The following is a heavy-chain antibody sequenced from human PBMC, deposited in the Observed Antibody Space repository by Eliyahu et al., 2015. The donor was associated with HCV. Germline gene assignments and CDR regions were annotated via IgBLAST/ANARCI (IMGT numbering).Heavy chain of an antibody. CDR1: W. J-gene: IGHJ5*01. D-gene: IGHD4-17*01. V-gene: IGHV3-15*01. CDR2: IKSKTEXATT. CDR3: ASSPDYGDYWFAS. Sequence: WMSXVRQAPGKGLXWXGRIKSKTEXATTDYAAPVEGRFTIXRDDSENTVYLQMNTLRIEDTALYYCASSPDYGDYWFASWGQGALVTVSS.